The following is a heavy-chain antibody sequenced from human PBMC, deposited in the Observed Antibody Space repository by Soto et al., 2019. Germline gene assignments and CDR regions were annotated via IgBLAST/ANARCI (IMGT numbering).Heavy chain of an antibody. CDR1: GDSITSYY. CDR3: ARDLGIGSGPFDA. D-gene: IGHD2-2*03. V-gene: IGHV4-59*01. Sequence: QVQLQESGPGLVKPSETLSLTCTVSGDSITSYYWRWIRQPPGKALEWIGYIYYSGSTDNNPSLTSRVTISLDPAKKQFSLKLKSVTAADTAVYYCARDLGIGSGPFDAWGQGTMVTVSA. J-gene: IGHJ3*01. CDR2: IYYSGST.